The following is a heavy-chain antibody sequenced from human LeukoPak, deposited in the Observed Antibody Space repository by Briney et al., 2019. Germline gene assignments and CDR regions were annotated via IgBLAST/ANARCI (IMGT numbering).Heavy chain of an antibody. CDR3: VKEAYRYGYFDF. CDR2: ISYDGSEK. V-gene: IGHV3-30*18. CDR1: GFIFSYYG. D-gene: IGHD5-18*01. J-gene: IGHJ4*02. Sequence: PGRSLRLSCAASGFIFSYYGIHWVRQAPGRGLEWVAVISYDGSEKYYADSVKGRFTISRDNSKTTLFLQMNTLRPDDTAMYYCVKEAYRYGYFDFWGQGTLVTVSS.